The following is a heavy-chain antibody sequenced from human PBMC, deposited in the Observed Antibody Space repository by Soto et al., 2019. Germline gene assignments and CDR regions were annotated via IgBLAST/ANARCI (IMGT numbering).Heavy chain of an antibody. CDR3: ARRYDFWSGYTTNWFDP. J-gene: IGHJ5*02. Sequence: SETLSLTCTVSGGSISSSSYYWGWIRQPPGKGLEWIGSIYYSGSTYDNPSLKSRVTISVDTSKNQFSLKLSSVTAADTAVYYWARRYDFWSGYTTNWFDPWGQGTLVTVSS. CDR2: IYYSGST. V-gene: IGHV4-39*01. D-gene: IGHD3-3*01. CDR1: GGSISSSSYY.